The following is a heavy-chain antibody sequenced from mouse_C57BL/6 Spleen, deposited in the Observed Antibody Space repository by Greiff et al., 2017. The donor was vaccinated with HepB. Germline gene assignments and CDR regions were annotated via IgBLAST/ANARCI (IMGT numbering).Heavy chain of an antibody. CDR2: IDPEDGDT. D-gene: IGHD1-1*02. CDR1: GFNIKDYY. V-gene: IGHV14-1*01. CDR3: TAGYYCGGHFDV. J-gene: IGHJ1*03. Sequence: EVKLVDSGAELVRPGASVKLSCTASGFNIKDYYMHWVKQRPEQGLEWIGRIDPEDGDTEYAPKFQGKATMTADTSSNTAYLQLSSLTSEDTAVYYSTAGYYCGGHFDVWGTGTTVTVAS.